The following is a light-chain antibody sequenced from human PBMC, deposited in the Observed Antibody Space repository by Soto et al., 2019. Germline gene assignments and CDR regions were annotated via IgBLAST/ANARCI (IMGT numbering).Light chain of an antibody. CDR2: EVR. Sequence: QSALTQPRSVSGSPGQSITISCTGTSSDVGGHDYVSWYQQHPGKAPKLIIYEVRNRPSGVSNRFSGSKSGNTASLTISGLQAEDEADYYCSSYSSTTLVFGTGTKLTVL. J-gene: IGLJ1*01. CDR1: SSDVGGHDY. V-gene: IGLV2-14*01. CDR3: SSYSSTTLV.